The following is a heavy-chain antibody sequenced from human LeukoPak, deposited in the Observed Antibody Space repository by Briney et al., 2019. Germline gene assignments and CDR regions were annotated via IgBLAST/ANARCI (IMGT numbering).Heavy chain of an antibody. CDR1: GFTFSSYA. V-gene: IGHV3-23*01. J-gene: IGHJ4*02. Sequence: GGSLRLSCAASGFTFSSYAMSWVRQAPGKGLEWVSAISGSGGSTYYADSVKGRFTISRDNSKNTLYLQMNSLRAEDTAVYYCAKGGPRDDFWSGYFDYWGQGTLVTVSS. CDR2: ISGSGGST. D-gene: IGHD3-3*01. CDR3: AKGGPRDDFWSGYFDY.